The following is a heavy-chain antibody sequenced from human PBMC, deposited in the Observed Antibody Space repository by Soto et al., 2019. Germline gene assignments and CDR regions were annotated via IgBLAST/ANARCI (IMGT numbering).Heavy chain of an antibody. Sequence: GGSLRLSCAASGFTFSSYSMNWVRQAPGKGLEWVSSISSSSSYIYYADSVKGRFTISRDNAKNSLYLQMNSLRAEDTAVYYCAKEGAAAGYGMDVWGQGTTVTVSS. V-gene: IGHV3-21*01. D-gene: IGHD6-13*01. CDR2: ISSSSSYI. J-gene: IGHJ6*02. CDR3: AKEGAAAGYGMDV. CDR1: GFTFSSYS.